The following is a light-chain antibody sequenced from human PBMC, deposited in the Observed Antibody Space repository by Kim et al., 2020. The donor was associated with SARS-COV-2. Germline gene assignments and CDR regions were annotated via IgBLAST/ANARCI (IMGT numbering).Light chain of an antibody. CDR1: KLGDKY. CDR3: QAWDSSTHNYV. CDR2: QDN. J-gene: IGLJ1*01. V-gene: IGLV3-1*01. Sequence: PGQTASITCSGYKLGDKYVSWYHQTPGQSPVVVIYQDNKRPSGIPERFSGSNSGNTATLTISGTQAMDEADYYCQAWDSSTHNYVFGAGTKVTVL.